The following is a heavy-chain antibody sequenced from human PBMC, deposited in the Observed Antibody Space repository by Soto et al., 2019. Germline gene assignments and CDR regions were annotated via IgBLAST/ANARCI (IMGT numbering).Heavy chain of an antibody. V-gene: IGHV4-4*07. D-gene: IGHD1-1*01. CDR2: IYATVTT. Sequence: SETRSLTCTVSGASISGFYWSWIRKSAGKGLEWIGRIYATVTTDYNPSLKSRVMMSVDTSKKQFSLKLRSVTAADTAVYYCVRDGTKNLRDWFDPWGQGISVTVSS. J-gene: IGHJ5*02. CDR3: VRDGTKNLRDWFDP. CDR1: GASISGFY.